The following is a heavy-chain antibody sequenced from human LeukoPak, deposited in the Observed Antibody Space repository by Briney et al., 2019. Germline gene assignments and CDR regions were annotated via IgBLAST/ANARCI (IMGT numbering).Heavy chain of an antibody. V-gene: IGHV4-61*02. D-gene: IGHD2-21*01. CDR1: GGSISSGSYY. J-gene: IGHJ4*02. CDR2: IYTSGST. CDR3: ARGLTYCGGDCFDY. Sequence: SETLSLTCTVSGGSISSGSYYWSWIRQPAGKGLEWIGRIYTSGSTNYNPSLKSRVTISVDTSKNQFSLKLSSVTAADTAVYYCARGLTYCGGDCFDYWGQGTLVTVS.